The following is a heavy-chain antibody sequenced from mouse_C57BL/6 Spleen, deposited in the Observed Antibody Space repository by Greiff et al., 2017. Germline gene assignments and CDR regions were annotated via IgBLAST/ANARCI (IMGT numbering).Heavy chain of an antibody. CDR2: IDPSDSYT. CDR3: ARGGYYAMDY. J-gene: IGHJ4*01. V-gene: IGHV1-59*01. CDR1: GYTFTSYW. Sequence: QVQLQQPGAELVRPGTSVKLSCKASGYTFTSYWMHWVKQRPGQGLEWIGVIDPSDSYTNYNQKFKGKATLTVATSSSTAYMQLSSLTSEDSAVYYCARGGYYAMDYWGQGTSVTVSS.